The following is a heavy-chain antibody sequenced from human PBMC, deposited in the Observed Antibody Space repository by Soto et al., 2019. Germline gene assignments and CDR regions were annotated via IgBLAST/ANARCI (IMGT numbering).Heavy chain of an antibody. J-gene: IGHJ5*02. D-gene: IGHD3-22*01. CDR3: ARHVKSIARPYYYDSSDWFDP. CDR2: IYYSGST. V-gene: IGHV4-39*01. Sequence: SETLSLTCTVSGGSISSSSYYWGWIRQPPGKGLEWIGSIYYSGSTYYNPSLKSRVTISVDTSKNQFSLKLSSVTAADTAVYYCARHVKSIARPYYYDSSDWFDPWGQGTLVTVSS. CDR1: GGSISSSSYY.